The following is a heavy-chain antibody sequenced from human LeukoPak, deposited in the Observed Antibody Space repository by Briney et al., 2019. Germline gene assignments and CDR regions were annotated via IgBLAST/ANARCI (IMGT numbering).Heavy chain of an antibody. V-gene: IGHV3-7*03. J-gene: IGHJ4*02. CDR1: GFIFSGSW. CDR2: IKKDGSEK. Sequence: GGSLRLSCTASGFIFSGSWMAWIRQAPGKGLEWVAIIKKDGSEKYYVDSMKGRFTISRDNAKNSLFLQMNSLRAEDTAIYYCTTDTWYSAGHWGQGTLATVSS. CDR3: TTDTWYSAGH. D-gene: IGHD2-15*01.